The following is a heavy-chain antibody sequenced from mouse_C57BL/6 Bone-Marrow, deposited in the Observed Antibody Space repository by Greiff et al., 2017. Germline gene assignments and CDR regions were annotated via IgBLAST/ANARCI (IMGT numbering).Heavy chain of an antibody. CDR1: GYSITSGYY. Sequence: DVKLQEPGPGLVKPSQSLSLTCSVTGYSITSGYYWNWIRQFPGNKLEWMGYISYDGSNNYNPSLKNRISITRDTSKNQFFLKLNSVTTEDTATYYCARDGITTVVADWYFDVWGTGTTVTVSS. V-gene: IGHV3-6*01. CDR3: ARDGITTVVADWYFDV. D-gene: IGHD1-1*01. CDR2: ISYDGSN. J-gene: IGHJ1*03.